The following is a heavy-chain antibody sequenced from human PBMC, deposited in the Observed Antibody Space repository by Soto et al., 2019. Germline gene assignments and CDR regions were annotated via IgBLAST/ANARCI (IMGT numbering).Heavy chain of an antibody. J-gene: IGHJ6*02. V-gene: IGHV4-59*01. CDR2: IYYSGST. CDR3: ARDRGGYYGMDV. Sequence: LSLTCTVSGGSISSYYWSWIRQPPGKGLEWIGYIYYSGSTNYNPSLKSRVTISVDTSKNQFSLKLSSVTAADTAVYYCARDRGGYYGMDVWGQGTTVTVSS. CDR1: GGSISSYY. D-gene: IGHD2-15*01.